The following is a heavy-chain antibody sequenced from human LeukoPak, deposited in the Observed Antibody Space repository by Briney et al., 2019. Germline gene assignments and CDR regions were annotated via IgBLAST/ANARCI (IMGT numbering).Heavy chain of an antibody. D-gene: IGHD3-10*01. CDR2: INHNEGA. CDR3: ARTPNPIHYYGSGSSQYYYYMDV. J-gene: IGHJ6*03. Sequence: PSETLSLTCAVYGGSFSGYYWTWIRQPPGKGLEWIGEINHNEGARYNPSLKSRVTISVDTSKNRFSLKLSSVTAADTAVYYCARTPNPIHYYGSGSSQYYYYMDVWGKGTTVTVSS. V-gene: IGHV4-34*01. CDR1: GGSFSGYY.